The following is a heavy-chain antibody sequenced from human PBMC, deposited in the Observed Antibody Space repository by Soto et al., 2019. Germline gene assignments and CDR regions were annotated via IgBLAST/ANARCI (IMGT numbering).Heavy chain of an antibody. Sequence: QVQLVQSGAEVKKPGASVKVSCKASGYTFTSYAMHWVRQAPGQRLEWMGWINAGNGNTKYSQKFQGRVTITSDTSPSTVYIELSSLRSEDTAVYYWAGVRGYYYDSSYWFSPRGQGTLVTVCS. CDR3: AGVRGYYYDSSYWFSP. CDR1: GYTFTSYA. D-gene: IGHD3-22*01. J-gene: IGHJ5*02. CDR2: INAGNGNT. V-gene: IGHV1-3*01.